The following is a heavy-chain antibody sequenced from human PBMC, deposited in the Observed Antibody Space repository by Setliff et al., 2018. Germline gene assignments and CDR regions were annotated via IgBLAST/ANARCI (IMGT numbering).Heavy chain of an antibody. J-gene: IGHJ6*03. CDR3: MSTPSGTYSTYYYYMDV. V-gene: IGHV3-15*01. D-gene: IGHD3-10*01. CDR1: GFTFSNAW. Sequence: GGSLRLSCAASGFTFSNAWMSWVRQAPGKGLEWVGQIKRKTDGETTDYAAPVKGRFIISRDDSKRTLYLQMNSLKNEDTALYYCMSTPSGTYSTYYYYMDVWGKGTTVTVSS. CDR2: IKRKTDGETT.